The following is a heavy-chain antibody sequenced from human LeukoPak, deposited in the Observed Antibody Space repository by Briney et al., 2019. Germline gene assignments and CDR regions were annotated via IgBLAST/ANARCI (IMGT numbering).Heavy chain of an antibody. J-gene: IGHJ4*02. CDR3: ARDSCSGGSCYSD. D-gene: IGHD2-15*01. CDR1: GFTFSSYG. V-gene: IGHV3-33*01. CDR2: IWYDGSNK. Sequence: PGGSLRLSCAASGFTFSSYGMHWVRQAPGKGLEWVAVIWYDGSNKYYADSVKGRFTISRDNSKNTLYLQMNSLRAEDTAVYYCARDSCSGGSCYSDWGQGTLVTVSS.